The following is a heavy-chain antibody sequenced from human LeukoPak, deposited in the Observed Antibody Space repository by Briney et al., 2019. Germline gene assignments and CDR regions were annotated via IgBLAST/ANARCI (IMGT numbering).Heavy chain of an antibody. CDR3: AKDASGYSRYVAN. CDR1: GYSFAEYG. V-gene: IGHV1-18*01. J-gene: IGHJ4*02. D-gene: IGHD5-12*01. Sequence: ASVKVSCKASGYSFAEYGISWVRQAPGQGLEWMGWISAYNDNTDYAQKFQGRVAMTTDTSTSTAYMELRSLTSDDTAVYYCAKDASGYSRYVANWGQGTLVIVSS. CDR2: ISAYNDNT.